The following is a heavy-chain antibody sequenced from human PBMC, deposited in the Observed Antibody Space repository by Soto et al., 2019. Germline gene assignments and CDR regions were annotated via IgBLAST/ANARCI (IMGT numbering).Heavy chain of an antibody. CDR3: ARDQGGQSGNFIFDN. Sequence: QVQVVESGGGVVQPGRSLRLSCTASGFSFSDYVMHWVRQPPGKGLEWVAVIWWHGRDIFYEGSVKGRFTISRDNSKNTLYLQMNGPRVEDTAVYYCARDQGGQSGNFIFDNWGQVTLVTVSS. J-gene: IGHJ4*02. D-gene: IGHD1-26*01. CDR2: IWWHGRDI. V-gene: IGHV3-33*01. CDR1: GFSFSDYV.